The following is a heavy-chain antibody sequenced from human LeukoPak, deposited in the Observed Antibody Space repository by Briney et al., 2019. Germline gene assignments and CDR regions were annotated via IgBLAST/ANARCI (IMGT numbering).Heavy chain of an antibody. CDR1: GYSFTTYW. Sequence: GESLKISCQASGYSFTTYWIGWVRQMPGQGLEWLGIIYPGDSDTRYNPAFEGQVTISADKSGSTADLQWSSLKASDTAMYYCARRAGGSYSSFDYWGQGTLVTVSS. CDR2: IYPGDSDT. J-gene: IGHJ4*02. V-gene: IGHV5-51*01. D-gene: IGHD1-26*01. CDR3: ARRAGGSYSSFDY.